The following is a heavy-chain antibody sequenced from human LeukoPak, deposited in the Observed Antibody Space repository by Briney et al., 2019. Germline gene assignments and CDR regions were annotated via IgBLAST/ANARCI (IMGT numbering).Heavy chain of an antibody. CDR1: GFTVSSNY. D-gene: IGHD4-17*01. V-gene: IGHV3-66*01. Sequence: GGSLRLSCAASGFTVSSNYMSWVRQAPGKGLEWVSVIYSGGSTYYADSVKGRFTISRDNSKNTLYLQVNSLRAEDTAVYYCARESIYTVTGFDYWGQGTLVTVSS. CDR3: ARESIYTVTGFDY. J-gene: IGHJ4*02. CDR2: IYSGGST.